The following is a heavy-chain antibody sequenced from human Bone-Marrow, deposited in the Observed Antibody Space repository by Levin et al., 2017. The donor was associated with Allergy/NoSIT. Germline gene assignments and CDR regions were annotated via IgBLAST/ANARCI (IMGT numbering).Heavy chain of an antibody. Sequence: GGSLRLSCAASGFTFSSYAMSWVRQAPGKGLEWVSAISGSGGSTYYADSVKGRFTISRDNSKNTLYLQMNSLRAEDTAVYYCAKDLAPYYYDSSGYYPPNNFDYYYYGMDVWGQGTTVTVSS. CDR1: GFTFSSYA. D-gene: IGHD3-22*01. J-gene: IGHJ6*02. V-gene: IGHV3-23*01. CDR2: ISGSGGST. CDR3: AKDLAPYYYDSSGYYPPNNFDYYYYGMDV.